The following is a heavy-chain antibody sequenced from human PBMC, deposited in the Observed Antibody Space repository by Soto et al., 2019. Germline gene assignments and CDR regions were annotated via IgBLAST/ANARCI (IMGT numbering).Heavy chain of an antibody. D-gene: IGHD3-10*01. Sequence: ASVKVSCKASGGTFSSYAISWVRQAPGQGLEWMGGIIPIFGTANYAQKFQGRVTITADESTSTAYMELSSLRSEDTAVYYCARDDYYGSGSYSSYGMDVWGQGTTVTVSS. V-gene: IGHV1-69*13. J-gene: IGHJ6*02. CDR2: IIPIFGTA. CDR1: GGTFSSYA. CDR3: ARDDYYGSGSYSSYGMDV.